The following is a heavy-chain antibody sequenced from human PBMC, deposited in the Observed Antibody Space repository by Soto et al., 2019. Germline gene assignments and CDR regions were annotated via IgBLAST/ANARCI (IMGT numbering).Heavy chain of an antibody. J-gene: IGHJ4*02. CDR1: GGSISGYF. Sequence: QVQLQESGPGLVKTSETLSLTCAVSGGSISGYFWSWIRQPPGKGLEWIGYIYSSGSSNYNPSLLSRVTISLDTSKNQFSLKLSSVTAADTAVYYCARLPCDITRCFTYFDYWGQGALVTVSS. V-gene: IGHV4-4*08. D-gene: IGHD2-2*02. CDR2: IYSSGSS. CDR3: ARLPCDITRCFTYFDY.